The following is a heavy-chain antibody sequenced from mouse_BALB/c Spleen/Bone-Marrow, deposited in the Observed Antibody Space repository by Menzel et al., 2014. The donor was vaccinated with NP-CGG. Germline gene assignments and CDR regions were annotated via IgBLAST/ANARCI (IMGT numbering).Heavy chain of an antibody. J-gene: IGHJ4*01. CDR3: ARIYYDYDGGVYYYAMDY. Sequence: EVHLVESGGGLVKPGGSLKLSCAASGFTFSGYYMYWVRQTPEKRLEWVATISDGGSYTYYPDSVKGRFTISRDNAKNNLYLQMSSLKSEDTAMYYCARIYYDYDGGVYYYAMDYWGQGTSVTVSS. CDR1: GFTFSGYY. V-gene: IGHV5-4*02. D-gene: IGHD2-4*01. CDR2: ISDGGSYT.